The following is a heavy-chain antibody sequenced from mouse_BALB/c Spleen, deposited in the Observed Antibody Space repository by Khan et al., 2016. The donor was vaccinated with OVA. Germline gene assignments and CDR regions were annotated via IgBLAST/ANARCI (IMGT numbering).Heavy chain of an antibody. Sequence: QVRLQQSGPGLVAPSQSLSITCTVSGFSLTGYGVNWVRQPPGKGLEWLGMIWGDGSTDYNSALKSRLSISKDNSKSQVFLKMHSLQTDDTARYYCARDYYGNYGEAMDYWGQGTSVTVSS. CDR1: GFSLTGYG. D-gene: IGHD2-1*01. J-gene: IGHJ4*01. CDR2: IWGDGST. CDR3: ARDYYGNYGEAMDY. V-gene: IGHV2-6-7*01.